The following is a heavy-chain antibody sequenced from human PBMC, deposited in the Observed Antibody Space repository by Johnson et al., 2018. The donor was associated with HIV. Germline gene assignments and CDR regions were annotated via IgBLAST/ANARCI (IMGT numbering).Heavy chain of an antibody. V-gene: IGHV3-73*01. D-gene: IGHD3-3*01. CDR2: IRSKANSYAT. CDR3: TRSDSTYYTFWSGYSTGAFDI. CDR1: GFTFSGSA. Sequence: VQLVESGGGLVQPGGSLKLSCAASGFTFSGSAIHWVRQASGKGLEWVGRIRSKANSYATAYASSVKGRFTISRDDSKNTAYLQMNSLKIEDTAVYYCTRSDSTYYTFWSGYSTGAFDIWGQGTMVTVSS. J-gene: IGHJ3*02.